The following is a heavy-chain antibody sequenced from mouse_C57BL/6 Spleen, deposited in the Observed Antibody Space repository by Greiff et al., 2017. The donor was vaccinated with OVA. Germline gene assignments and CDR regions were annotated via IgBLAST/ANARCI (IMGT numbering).Heavy chain of an antibody. CDR3: TREGFDYGSSYWYFDV. CDR2: ISSGGDYI. CDR1: GFTFSSYA. J-gene: IGHJ1*03. V-gene: IGHV5-9-1*02. Sequence: EVQRVESGEGLVKPGGSLKLSCAASGFTFSSYAMSWVRQTPEKRLEWVAYISSGGDYIYYADTVKGRFTISRDNARNTLYLQMSSLKSEDTAMYYCTREGFDYGSSYWYFDVWGTGTTVTVSS. D-gene: IGHD1-1*01.